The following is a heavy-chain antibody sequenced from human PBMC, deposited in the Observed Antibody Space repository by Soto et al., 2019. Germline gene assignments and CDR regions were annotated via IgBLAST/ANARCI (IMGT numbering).Heavy chain of an antibody. CDR2: INAGNGNT. Sequence: ASVKVSGTASGYTFTSYAMHCVRQAPGQRLEWMGWINAGNGNTKYSQKFQGRVTITRDTSASTAYMELSSLRSEDTAVYYCAREDIVVVPAAMDYYYYYMDVWGKGTTVTVSS. CDR3: AREDIVVVPAAMDYYYYYMDV. CDR1: GYTFTSYA. D-gene: IGHD2-2*01. J-gene: IGHJ6*03. V-gene: IGHV1-3*01.